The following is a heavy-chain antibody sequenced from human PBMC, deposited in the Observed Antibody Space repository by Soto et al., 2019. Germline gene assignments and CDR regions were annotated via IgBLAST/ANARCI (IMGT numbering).Heavy chain of an antibody. CDR1: GYTFTSYY. CDR2: INPSGGST. V-gene: IGHV1-46*03. J-gene: IGHJ3*02. D-gene: IGHD2-2*01. Sequence: GASVKVSCKASGYTFTSYYMHWVRQAPGQGLEWMGIINPSGGSTSYAQKFQGRVTMTRDTSTSTVYMELSSLRSEDTAVYYCARTYCSSTSCYASAFDIWGQGTMVTVSS. CDR3: ARTYCSSTSCYASAFDI.